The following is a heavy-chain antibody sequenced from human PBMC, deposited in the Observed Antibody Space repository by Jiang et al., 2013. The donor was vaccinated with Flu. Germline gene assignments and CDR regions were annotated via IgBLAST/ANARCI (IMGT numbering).Heavy chain of an antibody. CDR3: ARALSGRIDY. V-gene: IGHV1-2*02. J-gene: IGHJ4*02. Sequence: SGAEVKNPGASVKVSCKASGYTFTGYYMHWVRQAPGQGLECMGWINPNSGGTNYAQKFQGRVTMTRDTSISTAHMELSSLRSDDTAVYYCARALSGRIDYWGQGTLVTVSS. D-gene: IGHD5-12*01. CDR1: GYTFTGYY. CDR2: INPNSGGT.